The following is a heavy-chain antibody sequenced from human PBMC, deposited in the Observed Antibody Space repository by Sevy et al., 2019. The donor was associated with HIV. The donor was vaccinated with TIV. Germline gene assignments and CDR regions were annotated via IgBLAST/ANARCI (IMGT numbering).Heavy chain of an antibody. CDR3: AREFTGTTTDWFDP. D-gene: IGHD3-10*01. V-gene: IGHV4-61*02. J-gene: IGHJ5*02. CDR1: GVSITSSLYY. Sequence: SETLSLTCTVSGVSITSSLYYWSWIRQPAGKGPEWIGRIYVSDSTNYNPSLKSRVTMSIDTPKNQFSLKLTSVTAADTAVYYCAREFTGTTTDWFDPWGQGILVTVSS. CDR2: IYVSDST.